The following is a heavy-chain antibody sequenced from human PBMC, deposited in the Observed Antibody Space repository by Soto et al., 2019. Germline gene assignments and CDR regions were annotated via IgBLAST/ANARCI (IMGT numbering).Heavy chain of an antibody. J-gene: IGHJ6*02. D-gene: IGHD3-10*01. Sequence: QVQLQESGPGLVKPSETLSLTCTVSGGSITNYYCSWFRQPPGKGLEWIGYINYDGYSAYNLSLKRPVTLSMEASKTHFSLMLASVTATDTAVYYCARHGFGPLHGLVDVWGPGTTVIVSS. V-gene: IGHV4-59*08. CDR3: ARHGFGPLHGLVDV. CDR2: INYDGYS. CDR1: GGSITNYY.